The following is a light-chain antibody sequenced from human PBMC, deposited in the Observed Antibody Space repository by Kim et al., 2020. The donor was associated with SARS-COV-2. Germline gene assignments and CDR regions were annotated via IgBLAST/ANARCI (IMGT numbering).Light chain of an antibody. CDR1: QSIGSW. CDR3: QQYDSYSLT. V-gene: IGKV1-5*03. J-gene: IGKJ1*01. CDR2: TAP. Sequence: DIQMTQSPSTLSASIGDRVTITCRASQSIGSWLAWYQQKPGKAPKLLIYTAPTLEGGVPSRFSGSGSGTEFTLTISSLQPDDFATYYCQQYDSYSLTFGQGTKVDIK.